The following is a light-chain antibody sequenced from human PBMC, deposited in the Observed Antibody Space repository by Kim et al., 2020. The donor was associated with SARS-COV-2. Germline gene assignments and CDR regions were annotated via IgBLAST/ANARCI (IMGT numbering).Light chain of an antibody. CDR1: ESRSSNY. Sequence: SPGEGATRSCRASESRSSNYLAWYQQKPGQTPRLLIYGTSTRATGIPDRFSGSGSETDFTLTISRLEPEDFAVYYCQQYDNSPLTFGGGTKVDIK. CDR3: QQYDNSPLT. CDR2: GTS. J-gene: IGKJ4*01. V-gene: IGKV3-20*01.